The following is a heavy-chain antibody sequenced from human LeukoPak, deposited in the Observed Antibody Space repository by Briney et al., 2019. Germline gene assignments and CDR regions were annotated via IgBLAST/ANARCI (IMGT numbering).Heavy chain of an antibody. CDR1: GFTFSSFA. V-gene: IGHV3-23*01. CDR2: ITGSHGRT. Sequence: GGSLRLSCAASGFTFSSFAMTWVRRAPGKGLEWVSSITGSHGRTYNTDSVKGRLTISRDNAKNSLYLQMNSLRAEDTAVYYCARDLELRKSQKQYNWFDPWGQGTLVTVSS. J-gene: IGHJ5*02. CDR3: ARDLELRKSQKQYNWFDP. D-gene: IGHD1-7*01.